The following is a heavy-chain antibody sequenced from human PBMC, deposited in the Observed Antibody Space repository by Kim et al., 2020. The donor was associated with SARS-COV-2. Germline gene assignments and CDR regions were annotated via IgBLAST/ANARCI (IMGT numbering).Heavy chain of an antibody. CDR2: IFYSGST. D-gene: IGHD2-15*01. V-gene: IGHV4-39*01. Sequence: SETLSLTCTVSGGSISSSSYYWGWIRQPPGKGLEWIGSIFYSGSTYYNPSPKSRVTISVDTSKNQFSLKLSSVTAADTAAYYCARHIRGGVVVAAPYYFDYWGQGTLVTVSS. CDR1: GGSISSSSYY. J-gene: IGHJ4*02. CDR3: ARHIRGGVVVAAPYYFDY.